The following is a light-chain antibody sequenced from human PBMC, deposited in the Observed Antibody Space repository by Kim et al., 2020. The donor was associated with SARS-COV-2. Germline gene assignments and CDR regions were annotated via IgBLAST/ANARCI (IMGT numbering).Light chain of an antibody. J-gene: IGLJ3*02. CDR1: SSDVGAYNY. CDR2: DVS. Sequence: QSITISCTGTSSDVGAYNYVSWYQQYPGKAPKLIICDVSQRPSGVSNRFSGSKSGNTASLTISGLQAEDEADYYCSSYTSSITLVFGGGTQLTVL. CDR3: SSYTSSITLV. V-gene: IGLV2-14*03.